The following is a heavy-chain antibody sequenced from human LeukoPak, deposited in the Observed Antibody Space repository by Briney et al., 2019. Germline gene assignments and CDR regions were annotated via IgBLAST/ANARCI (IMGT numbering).Heavy chain of an antibody. CDR2: INHSGST. CDR1: GGSFSGYY. CDR3: APYYYDSSGYYSYFDY. Sequence: SETLSLTCAVYGGSFSGYYWSWIRQPPGKGLEWIGEINHSGSTYYNPSLKSRVTISVDTSKNQFSLKLSSVTAADTAVYYCAPYYYDSSGYYSYFDYWGQGTLVTVSS. J-gene: IGHJ4*02. D-gene: IGHD3-22*01. V-gene: IGHV4-34*01.